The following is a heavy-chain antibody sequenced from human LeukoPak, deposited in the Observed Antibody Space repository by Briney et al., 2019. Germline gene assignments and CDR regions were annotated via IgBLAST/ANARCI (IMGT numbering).Heavy chain of an antibody. J-gene: IGHJ6*03. CDR3: AREDGRGYYYYMDV. CDR2: INPNSGGT. D-gene: IGHD5-24*01. CDR1: GYTFTDYY. V-gene: IGHV1-2*02. Sequence: GASVKVSCKASGYTFTDYYMHWVRQAPGQGLEWMGWINPNSGGTNYAQKFQGRVTMTRDTSISTAYMELSRLRSDDTAVYYCAREDGRGYYYYMDVWGKGTTVTVSS.